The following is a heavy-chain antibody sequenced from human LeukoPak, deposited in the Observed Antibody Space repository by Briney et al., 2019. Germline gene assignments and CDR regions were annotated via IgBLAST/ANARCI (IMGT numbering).Heavy chain of an antibody. D-gene: IGHD5-18*01. V-gene: IGHV4-34*01. CDR3: ASVRIQLWLRWFDP. J-gene: IGHJ5*02. CDR1: GGSFSGYY. CDR2: INHSGST. Sequence: SETLSLTCAVYGGSFSGYYWSWIRQPPGKGLEWIGEINHSGSTNYNPSLKSRVTISVDTSKNQFSLKLSSVTAADTAVYYCASVRIQLWLRWFDPWGQGTLVTVSS.